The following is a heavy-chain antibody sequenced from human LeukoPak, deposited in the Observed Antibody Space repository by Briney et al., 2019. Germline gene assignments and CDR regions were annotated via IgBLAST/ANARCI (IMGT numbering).Heavy chain of an antibody. CDR2: IGTTADNYAT. CDR3: SGVVTTLYY. Sequence: GGSLRLSCAASGFTFSGSAIHWVRQASGKGLEWVGRIGTTADNYATAYAASVKGRFIISRDDSKNTAYLQMNSLKTEDTAVYYCSGVVTTLYYWGQGTLVTVSS. D-gene: IGHD2-21*02. J-gene: IGHJ4*02. CDR1: GFTFSGSA. V-gene: IGHV3-73*01.